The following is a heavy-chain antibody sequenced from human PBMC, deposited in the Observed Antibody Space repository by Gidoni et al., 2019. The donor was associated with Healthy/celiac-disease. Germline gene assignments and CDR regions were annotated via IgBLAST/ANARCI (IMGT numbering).Heavy chain of an antibody. J-gene: IGHJ5*02. Sequence: QVPLVQSGAEAKKPGASVKVSCKVSGYTLTELSMHWVRQAPGKGLEWMGGFDPEGGETIYAQKFQGRVTMTEDTSTDTAYMELSSLRSEDTAVYYCATGLEVYNLFDPWGQGTLVTVSS. CDR2: FDPEGGET. D-gene: IGHD2-8*01. V-gene: IGHV1-24*01. CDR3: ATGLEVYNLFDP. CDR1: GYTLTELS.